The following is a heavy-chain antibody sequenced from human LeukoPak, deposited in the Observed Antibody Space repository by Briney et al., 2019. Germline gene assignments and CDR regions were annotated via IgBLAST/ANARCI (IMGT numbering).Heavy chain of an antibody. J-gene: IGHJ6*02. D-gene: IGHD1-14*01. CDR3: ARARNYYYYLDV. Sequence: SETLSLTCTVSGGSVSSSTYYWTWIRQPPGKGLEWIGYIYYTGSTNYNPSLKSRVTISVDTSKNQFSLRLSSVTAADTAVYYCARARNYYYYLDVWGQGTTVTVSS. CDR2: IYYTGST. CDR1: GGSVSSSTYY. V-gene: IGHV4-61*01.